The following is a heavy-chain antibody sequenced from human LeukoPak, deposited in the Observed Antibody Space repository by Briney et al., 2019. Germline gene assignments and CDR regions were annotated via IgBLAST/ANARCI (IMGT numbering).Heavy chain of an antibody. CDR3: ARSPDTAMGES. D-gene: IGHD5-18*01. CDR1: GGSFSGYY. J-gene: IGHJ4*02. Sequence: SETLSLTCAVYGGSFSGYYWSWIHQPAGKGLEWIGEINHSGSTNYNPSLKSRVTISVDTAKNQFSLKLSSVTAADTAVYYCARSPDTAMGESWGQGTLVTVSS. CDR2: INHSGST. V-gene: IGHV4-34*01.